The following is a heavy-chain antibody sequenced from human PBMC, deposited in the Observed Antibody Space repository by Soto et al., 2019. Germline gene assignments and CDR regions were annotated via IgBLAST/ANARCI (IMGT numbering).Heavy chain of an antibody. J-gene: IGHJ6*02. CDR2: ISSSSSCI. V-gene: IGHV3-21*01. CDR3: AADIAVVPAAIPALRSYYYGMDV. CDR1: GFTFSSYS. Sequence: GGSLRLSCAASGFTFSSYSMNWVRQAPGKGLEWVSSISSSSSCIYYADSVKGRFTISRDNAKNSLYLQMNSLRAEDTAVYYCAADIAVVPAAIPALRSYYYGMDVWGQGTTVTVSS. D-gene: IGHD2-2*01.